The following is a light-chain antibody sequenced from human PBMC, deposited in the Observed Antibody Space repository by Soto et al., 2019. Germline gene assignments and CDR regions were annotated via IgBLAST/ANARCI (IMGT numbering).Light chain of an antibody. V-gene: IGKV1-39*01. CDR3: RQSYTVPYT. J-gene: IGKJ2*01. Sequence: DIQTPQSPSSLSASVGDRVTITCRASQSISGYLSWYYQRPGKAPKLLISAASTLQSGVPSRFSGSGSGTDFTLTISSLQPEDSATYYCRQSYTVPYTFGQGTKLEVK. CDR2: AAS. CDR1: QSISGY.